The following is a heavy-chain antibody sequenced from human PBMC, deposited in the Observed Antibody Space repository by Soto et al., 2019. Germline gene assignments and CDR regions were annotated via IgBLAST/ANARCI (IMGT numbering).Heavy chain of an antibody. CDR1: GGTFSSYA. CDR3: ARERHLARNFDY. CDR2: SIPIFGTA. Sequence: QVQLVQSGAEVKKPGSSVKVSCKASGGTFSSYAISWVRQAPGQGLEWMGGSIPIFGTANYAQKFQGRVTITADESTSTAYMELRSLRSEDTAVYYCARERHLARNFDYWGQGTLVTVSS. J-gene: IGHJ4*02. V-gene: IGHV1-69*01. D-gene: IGHD1-1*01.